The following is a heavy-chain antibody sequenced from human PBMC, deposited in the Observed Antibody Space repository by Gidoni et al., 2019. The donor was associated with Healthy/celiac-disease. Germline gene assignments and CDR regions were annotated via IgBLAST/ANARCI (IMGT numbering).Heavy chain of an antibody. CDR3: AKDSLMSSGYCYFDY. J-gene: IGHJ4*02. Sequence: QVQLVESGGGVVQPGRSLRLSCAAPGFTFSSYGMHWVRQAPGKGLEWLAVISYYGSNKYYADSVKGRFTISRDNSKNTLYLQMNSLRAEDTAVYYCAKDSLMSSGYCYFDYWGQGTLVTVSS. CDR2: ISYYGSNK. D-gene: IGHD3-22*01. V-gene: IGHV3-30*18. CDR1: GFTFSSYG.